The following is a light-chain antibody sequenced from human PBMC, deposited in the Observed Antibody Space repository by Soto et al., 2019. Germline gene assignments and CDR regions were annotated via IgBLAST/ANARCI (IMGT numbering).Light chain of an antibody. Sequence: QSVLTQPPSASGSPGQSVTISCTGTISDVGGYNYVSWYQQHPGKAPKLMIYEVSKRPSGVPDRFSGPKSGNTASLTVSGLQAEDEADYYCSSYAGSNNLPFGTGTKVTV. CDR1: ISDVGGYNY. CDR3: SSYAGSNNLP. J-gene: IGLJ1*01. CDR2: EVS. V-gene: IGLV2-8*01.